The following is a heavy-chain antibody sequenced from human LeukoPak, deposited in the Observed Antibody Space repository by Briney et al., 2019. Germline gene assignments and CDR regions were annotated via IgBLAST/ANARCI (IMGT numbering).Heavy chain of an antibody. D-gene: IGHD2-15*01. CDR3: ARSGRDCSGGSCYLAGYLDY. V-gene: IGHV3-7*01. J-gene: IGHJ4*02. CDR1: GFTFSSYW. CDR2: IKQDGSEK. Sequence: PGGSLRLSCAASGFTFSSYWMSWVRQAPGKGLEWVANIKQDGSEKYYVDSVKGRFTISRDNAKNSLYLQMNSLRAEDTAVYYCARSGRDCSGGSCYLAGYLDYWGQGTLVTVSS.